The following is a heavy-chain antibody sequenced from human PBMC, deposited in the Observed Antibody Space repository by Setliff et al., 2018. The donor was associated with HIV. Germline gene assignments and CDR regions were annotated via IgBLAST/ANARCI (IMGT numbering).Heavy chain of an antibody. D-gene: IGHD3-10*01. CDR3: ARSTYYYGSGKGSGWLDP. CDR1: GGSISSGGYS. Sequence: SETLSLTCAVSGGSISSGGYSWSWIRQPPGKGLEWIGYIYHSGSTYYNPSLKSRVTISIDRSKNQFSLKLSSVTAADTAVYYCARSTYYYGSGKGSGWLDPWGQGTLVTVSS. V-gene: IGHV4-30-2*01. J-gene: IGHJ5*02. CDR2: IYHSGST.